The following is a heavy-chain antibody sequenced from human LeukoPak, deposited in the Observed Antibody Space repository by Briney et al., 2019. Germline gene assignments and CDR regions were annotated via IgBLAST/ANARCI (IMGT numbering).Heavy chain of an antibody. CDR3: ARDLIAERYDFWSGYYPYYFDY. Sequence: RTGGSLRLSCAASGFTFSSYAMHWVRQAPGKGLEWVTFIRYDGNNKYYADSVKGRFTISRDNSKNTLYLQMNSLRAEDTAVYYCARDLIAERYDFWSGYYPYYFDYWGQGTLVTVSS. V-gene: IGHV3-30*02. D-gene: IGHD3-3*01. J-gene: IGHJ4*02. CDR1: GFTFSSYA. CDR2: IRYDGNNK.